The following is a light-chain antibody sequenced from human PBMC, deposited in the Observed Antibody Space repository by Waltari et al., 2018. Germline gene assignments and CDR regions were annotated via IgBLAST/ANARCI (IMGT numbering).Light chain of an antibody. Sequence: APLPCRASKSVGSFVAWYQQKPGQAPRLLIYGASTRATGIPARFSGSGSGTEFTLTISSLQSEDFAVYYCQQYNDWPPLTFGGGTKVEIK. V-gene: IGKV3-15*01. J-gene: IGKJ4*01. CDR3: QQYNDWPPLT. CDR1: KSVGSF. CDR2: GAS.